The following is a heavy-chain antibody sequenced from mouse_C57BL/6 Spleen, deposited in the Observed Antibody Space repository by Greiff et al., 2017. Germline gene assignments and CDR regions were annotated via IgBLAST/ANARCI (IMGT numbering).Heavy chain of an antibody. D-gene: IGHD2-4*01. V-gene: IGHV1-26*01. CDR2: INPNNGGT. Sequence: VQLQQSGPELVKPGASVKISCKASGYTFTDYYMNWVKQSHGKSLEWIGDINPNNGGTSYNQKFKGKATLTVDKSSSTAYMELRSLTSEDSAVYYCARNDYRAYYAMDYWGQGTSVTVSS. CDR3: ARNDYRAYYAMDY. J-gene: IGHJ4*01. CDR1: GYTFTDYY.